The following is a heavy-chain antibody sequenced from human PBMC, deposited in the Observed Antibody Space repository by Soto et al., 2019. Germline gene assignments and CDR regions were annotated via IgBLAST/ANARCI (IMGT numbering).Heavy chain of an antibody. D-gene: IGHD2-15*01. CDR1: GFTFSDYY. CDR2: ISSSGSGI. J-gene: IGHJ3*02. Sequence: PGGSLRLSCAASGFTFSDYYMTWIRQAPGKGLEGVSYISSSGSGIYYTDSVKGRFNIYRDNAKNSLYLQINSLRAEDTAVYYCARAYSDAFDIWPQGTMVTVSS. V-gene: IGHV3-11*01. CDR3: ARAYSDAFDI.